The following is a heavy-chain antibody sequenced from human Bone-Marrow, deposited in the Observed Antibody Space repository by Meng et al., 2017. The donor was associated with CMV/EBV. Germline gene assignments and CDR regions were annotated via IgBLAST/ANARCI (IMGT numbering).Heavy chain of an antibody. CDR2: INPSGGST. CDR3: ARDDYVWGSYRRYDY. V-gene: IGHV1-46*01. CDR1: GYTFTSYY. J-gene: IGHJ4*02. D-gene: IGHD3-16*02. Sequence: ASVKVSCKASGYTFTSYYMHWVRQAPGQGLEWMGIINPSGGSTSYAQKFQGRVTMTRDTSTSTVYMELSSLRSEDTAVYYCARDDYVWGSYRRYDYWGQGPLVTVSS.